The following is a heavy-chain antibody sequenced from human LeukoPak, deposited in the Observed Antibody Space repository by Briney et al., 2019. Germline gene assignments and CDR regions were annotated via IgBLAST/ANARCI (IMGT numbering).Heavy chain of an antibody. CDR3: AKDILWFGELTGFDY. Sequence: GGSLRLSCAASGFTFDDYAMHWVRQAPGKGLEWVSGISWNSGSIGYADSVRGRFTISRDNAKNSLYLQMNSLRAEDTALYYCAKDILWFGELTGFDYWGQGTLVTVSS. D-gene: IGHD3-10*01. CDR2: ISWNSGSI. V-gene: IGHV3-9*01. J-gene: IGHJ4*02. CDR1: GFTFDDYA.